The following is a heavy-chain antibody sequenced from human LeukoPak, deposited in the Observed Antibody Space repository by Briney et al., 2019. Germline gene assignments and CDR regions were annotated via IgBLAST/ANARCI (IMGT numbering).Heavy chain of an antibody. J-gene: IGHJ4*02. V-gene: IGHV3-30-3*01. D-gene: IGHD3-10*02. CDR2: ISYDGSNK. CDR1: GFTFSSYA. CDR3: ARDRDYVPTFFDY. Sequence: GGSLRLSCAASGFTFSSYAMHWVRQAPGKGLEWVAVISYDGSNKYYADSVKGRFTISRDNSKNTLYLQMNSLRAEDTAVYYCARDRDYVPTFFDYWGQGTLVTVSS.